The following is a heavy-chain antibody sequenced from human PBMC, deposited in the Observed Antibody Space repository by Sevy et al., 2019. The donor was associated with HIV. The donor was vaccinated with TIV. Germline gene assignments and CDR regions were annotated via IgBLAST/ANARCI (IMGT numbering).Heavy chain of an antibody. J-gene: IGHJ4*02. Sequence: GGSLRLSCAVSGFPFSNYWMSWVRQAPGKGLEWVANIKQDESEIYNVDSVKGRFTISRDNAKNSVSLQMNSLGAEDTAVYFCARDPHSVPHWGSFDSWGQGTLVTVSS. CDR3: ARDPHSVPHWGSFDS. CDR1: GFPFSNYW. D-gene: IGHD3-16*01. CDR2: IKQDESEI. V-gene: IGHV3-7*01.